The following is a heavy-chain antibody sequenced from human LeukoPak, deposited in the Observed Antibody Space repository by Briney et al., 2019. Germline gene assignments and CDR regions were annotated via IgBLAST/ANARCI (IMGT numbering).Heavy chain of an antibody. CDR2: INPNSGGT. D-gene: IGHD5-18*01. CDR3: ARQAWIQLWLGANNWFDP. J-gene: IGHJ5*02. CDR1: GYTFTGYY. Sequence: ASVKVSCKASGYTFTGYYMHWVRQTPGQGLEWMGWINPNSGGTNYAQKFQGRVTMTRNTSISTAYMELSSLRSEDTAVYYCARQAWIQLWLGANNWFDPWGQGTLVTVSS. V-gene: IGHV1-2*02.